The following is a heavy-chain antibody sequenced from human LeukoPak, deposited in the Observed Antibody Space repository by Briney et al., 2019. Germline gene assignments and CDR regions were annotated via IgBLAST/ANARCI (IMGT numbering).Heavy chain of an antibody. CDR3: ARRGYSYGLDY. Sequence: SETLSLTCTVSGGSISSYYWSWIRQPPGKGLERIGYIYYSGSTNYNPSLKSRVTISVDTSKNQFSLKLSSVTAADTAVYYCARRGYSYGLDYWGQGTLVTVSS. D-gene: IGHD5-18*01. CDR1: GGSISSYY. J-gene: IGHJ4*02. V-gene: IGHV4-59*01. CDR2: IYYSGST.